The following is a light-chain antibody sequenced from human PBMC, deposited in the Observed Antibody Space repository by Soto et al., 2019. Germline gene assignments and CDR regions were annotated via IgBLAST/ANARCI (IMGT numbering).Light chain of an antibody. J-gene: IGKJ4*01. CDR1: QVISSR. CDR2: AAS. Sequence: DIQMTQSPSSVSASVGDRVTITCRASQVISSRLAWYQQKPGKAPNLLIYAASSLQSGVPSRFSRIGSETDFTLTIGSLQPEDFATYYCQQSNSFPLTFGGGTKVQIK. V-gene: IGKV1-12*01. CDR3: QQSNSFPLT.